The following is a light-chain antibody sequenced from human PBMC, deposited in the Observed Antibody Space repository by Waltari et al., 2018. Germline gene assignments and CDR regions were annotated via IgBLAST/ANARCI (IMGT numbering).Light chain of an antibody. J-gene: IGLJ1*01. Sequence: QSVLTHPPSASGVPGQRVTISCSGSSSRIARHHLSLYPPVPGPAPQPPPSRNNSRSQHAPRTAPQLLSYRNRQRPSGVPDRFSGSKSGTSASLAISGLRSEDEAHYYCAAWDDSLICPVFGTGTKVSVL. V-gene: IGLV1-47*01. CDR3: AAWDDSLICPV. CDR1: SSRIARHH. CDR2: RNR.